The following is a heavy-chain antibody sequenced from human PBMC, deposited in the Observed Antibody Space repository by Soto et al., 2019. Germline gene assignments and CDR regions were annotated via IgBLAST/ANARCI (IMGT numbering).Heavy chain of an antibody. Sequence: PGGSLRLSCAASGFTFSAFGIHWVRQAPGKGLEWVAVISYDGSHQYYADSVKGRFTISRDNSQNTVFLQMSSLRFEDTAVYYCAKDIVHYYYGMDVWGQGTTVTVSS. CDR3: AKDIVHYYYGMDV. D-gene: IGHD3-16*02. CDR1: GFTFSAFG. V-gene: IGHV3-30*18. J-gene: IGHJ6*02. CDR2: ISYDGSHQ.